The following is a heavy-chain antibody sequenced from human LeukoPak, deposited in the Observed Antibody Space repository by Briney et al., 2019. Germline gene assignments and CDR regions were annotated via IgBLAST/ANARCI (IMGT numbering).Heavy chain of an antibody. Sequence: SETLSLTCTASGGSISSSSYYWGWIRQPPGKGLEWIGSIYHSGSTYYNPSLKSRVTISVDTSKNQFSLKLSSVTAADTAVYYCARGGRSGSYYGYWGQGTLVTVSS. CDR2: IYHSGST. V-gene: IGHV4-39*07. CDR3: ARGGRSGSYYGY. D-gene: IGHD1-26*01. J-gene: IGHJ4*02. CDR1: GGSISSSSYY.